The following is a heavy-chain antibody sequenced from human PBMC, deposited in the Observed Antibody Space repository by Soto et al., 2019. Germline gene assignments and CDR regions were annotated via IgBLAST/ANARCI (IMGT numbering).Heavy chain of an antibody. Sequence: ASVKVSCKTSGYSFTKYGLHWVRQAPGQRLEWMGWINPGNGDTKYSQKFQGRVTITRDTSATTAYMGLSSLRSEDSAVFYCARTDCSSTSCYNYYYYGMDVWGQGTTVTVS. V-gene: IGHV1-3*01. D-gene: IGHD2-2*01. CDR1: GYSFTKYG. CDR2: INPGNGDT. CDR3: ARTDCSSTSCYNYYYYGMDV. J-gene: IGHJ6*02.